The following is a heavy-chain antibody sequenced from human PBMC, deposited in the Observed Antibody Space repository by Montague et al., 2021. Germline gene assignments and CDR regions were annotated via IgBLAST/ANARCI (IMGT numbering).Heavy chain of an antibody. Sequence: SETLSLTCVVYGASFNSYYWNWIRQPPGKGLECTGEIHHSGTTNYNPSLKSRVTLSVDTSKNQISLKLSHVTAADTAVYYCARFHYFVMKFDLWGRGTLVTVSS. CDR3: ARFHYFVMKFDL. CDR2: IHHSGTT. J-gene: IGHJ2*01. D-gene: IGHD3-9*01. V-gene: IGHV4-34*01. CDR1: GASFNSYY.